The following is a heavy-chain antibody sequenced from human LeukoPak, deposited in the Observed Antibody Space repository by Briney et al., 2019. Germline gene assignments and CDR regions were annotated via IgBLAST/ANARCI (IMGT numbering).Heavy chain of an antibody. Sequence: SETLSLTCTVSGDSISSYYWSWIRQPPGKGLEWIGYIYTSGGTNYIPSLKGRVSISIDTSKNQFSLKLSSVTAADSAVYYCARLTRLSTSPDRYYLDYWGQGTLVTVSS. CDR2: IYTSGGT. CDR3: ARLTRLSTSPDRYYLDY. D-gene: IGHD6-6*01. CDR1: GDSISSYY. J-gene: IGHJ4*02. V-gene: IGHV4-4*09.